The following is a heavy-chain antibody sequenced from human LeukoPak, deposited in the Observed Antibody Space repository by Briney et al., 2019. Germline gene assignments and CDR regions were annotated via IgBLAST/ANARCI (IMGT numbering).Heavy chain of an antibody. D-gene: IGHD3-9*01. CDR2: ISGSGGST. V-gene: IGHV3-23*01. CDR3: AKASTLRYFDWFASAFDI. Sequence: GGSLRLSCAASGFTFSSYAMSWVRQAPGKGLEWVSAISGSGGSTYYADSVKGRFTISRDNSKNTLYLQMNSLRDEDTAVYYCAKASTLRYFDWFASAFDIWGQGTMVTVSS. CDR1: GFTFSSYA. J-gene: IGHJ3*02.